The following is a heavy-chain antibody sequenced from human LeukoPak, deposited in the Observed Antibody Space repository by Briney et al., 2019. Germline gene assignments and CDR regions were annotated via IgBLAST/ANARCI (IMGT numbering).Heavy chain of an antibody. CDR1: GFTFDDYA. CDR2: ISWNSGSI. Sequence: GGSLRLSCAASGFTFDDYAMHWVRQAPGKGLEWVSGISWNSGSIGYADSVKGRFTISRDNSKNTLYLQMNSLRAEDTAVYYCAKQGYSSSWYGDYYYGMDVWGQGTTVTVSS. J-gene: IGHJ6*02. V-gene: IGHV3-9*01. CDR3: AKQGYSSSWYGDYYYGMDV. D-gene: IGHD6-13*01.